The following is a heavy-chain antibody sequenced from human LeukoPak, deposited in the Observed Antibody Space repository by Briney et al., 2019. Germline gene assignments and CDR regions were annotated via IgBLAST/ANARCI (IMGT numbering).Heavy chain of an antibody. D-gene: IGHD6-13*01. J-gene: IGHJ4*02. CDR3: ARDLSIAAAGTYGY. Sequence: ASVKVSCKASGYTFTSYGISWVRQAPGQGLEWMGWISAYNGNTNYAQKLQGRVTMTTDTSTSTTYMELRSLRSDDTALYYCARDLSIAAAGTYGYWGQGTLVTVSS. V-gene: IGHV1-18*01. CDR2: ISAYNGNT. CDR1: GYTFTSYG.